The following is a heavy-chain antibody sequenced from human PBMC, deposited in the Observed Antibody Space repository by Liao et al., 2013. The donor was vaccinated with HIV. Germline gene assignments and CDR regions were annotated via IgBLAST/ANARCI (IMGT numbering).Heavy chain of an antibody. V-gene: IGHV4-30-4*08. D-gene: IGHD2-15*01. CDR2: IYYSGST. J-gene: IGHJ6*03. CDR1: GGSISSGDYY. Sequence: QVQLQESGPGLVKPSQTLSLTCIVSGGSISSGDYYWSWIRQPPGKGLEWIAFIYYSGSTYYNPSLKSRLTISVDSSKNRFSLKLSSVTAADTAVYYCARGPYCSGGSCYYYYYMDVWGKGTSVTVSS. CDR3: ARGPYCSGGSCYYYYYMDV.